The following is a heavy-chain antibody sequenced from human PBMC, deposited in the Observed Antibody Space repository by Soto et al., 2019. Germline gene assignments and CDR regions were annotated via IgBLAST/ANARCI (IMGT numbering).Heavy chain of an antibody. CDR2: ISYDGSNK. V-gene: IGHV3-30-3*01. J-gene: IGHJ5*02. CDR1: GFTFSSYA. Sequence: GGSLRLSCAASGFTFSSYAMHWVRQAPGKGLEWVAVISYDGSNKYYADSVKGRFTISRDNSKNTLYLQMNSLRAEDTAVYYCARERTTEPRYIGASGSWFDPWGQGTLVTVSS. CDR3: ARERTTEPRYIGASGSWFDP. D-gene: IGHD1-1*01.